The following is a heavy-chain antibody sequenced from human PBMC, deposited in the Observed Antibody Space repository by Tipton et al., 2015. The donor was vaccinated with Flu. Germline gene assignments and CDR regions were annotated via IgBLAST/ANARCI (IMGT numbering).Heavy chain of an antibody. V-gene: IGHV2-5*02. CDR1: GFSLSTSGVG. Sequence: LVKPTQTLTLTCTFSGFSLSTSGVGVGWIRQPPGRALEWLALIYWDDDKRYSPSLKSRLTITKDTSKNQVVLTMTNMDPVDTATYYCAHRIAYYDFWSGYYQADYFDYWGQGTLVTVSS. J-gene: IGHJ4*02. D-gene: IGHD3-3*01. CDR2: IYWDDDK. CDR3: AHRIAYYDFWSGYYQADYFDY.